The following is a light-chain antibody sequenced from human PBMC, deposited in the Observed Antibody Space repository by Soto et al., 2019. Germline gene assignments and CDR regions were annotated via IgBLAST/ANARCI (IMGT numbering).Light chain of an antibody. CDR2: GSS. Sequence: EIVLTQSPGTLSLSPGERATLSCRASQSVSGSYLAWYQQKPGQSLRLLIYGSSDRATGIPDRFSGSGSGTDFTLTISGVEPEDFAVYYGEQYGSSPPYTFGQGTKLEIK. J-gene: IGKJ2*01. V-gene: IGKV3-20*01. CDR3: EQYGSSPPYT. CDR1: QSVSGSY.